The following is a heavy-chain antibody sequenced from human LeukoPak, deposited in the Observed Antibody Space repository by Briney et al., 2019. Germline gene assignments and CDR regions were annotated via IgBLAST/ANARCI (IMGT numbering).Heavy chain of an antibody. CDR3: AGGGGDYTIDY. V-gene: IGHV3-21*01. CDR2: ISGYSSYI. D-gene: IGHD4-11*01. J-gene: IGHJ4*02. Sequence: GGSLRLSCAASGITFNGHTINWVRQAPGKGLEWVSSISGYSSYIYYAGSVRGRFTISRDNAKDSAYLQMDSLGVEDTAVYYCAGGGGDYTIDYWGRGTLVTVSS. CDR1: GITFNGHT.